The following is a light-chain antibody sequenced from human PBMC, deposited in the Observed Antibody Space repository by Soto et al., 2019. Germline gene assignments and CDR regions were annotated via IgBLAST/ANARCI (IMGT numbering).Light chain of an antibody. CDR1: QSVSSSF. CDR2: GAS. Sequence: EIVLTQSPGTLSLSPGERATLSSRASQSVSSSFLAWYQQKPGQAPRLLIYGASSRATGIPDRFSGSGSGTDFTVTISRLETEDFAVYYCQQYCSSTPFPFGRGTKVDIK. CDR3: QQYCSSTPFP. J-gene: IGKJ3*01. V-gene: IGKV3-20*01.